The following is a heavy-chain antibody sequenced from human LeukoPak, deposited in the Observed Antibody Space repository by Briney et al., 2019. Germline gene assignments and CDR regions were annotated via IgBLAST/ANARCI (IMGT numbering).Heavy chain of an antibody. Sequence: GASVKVSCKASGYTFTSYGISWVRQAPGQGLEWMGWISAYNGNTNYAQKLQGRVNMTTDTSTSTAYMELRSLGSDDTAVYYCAGVWGGGGIWFGELVLLTHLDYWGQGTLVTVSS. J-gene: IGHJ4*02. V-gene: IGHV1-18*01. D-gene: IGHD3-10*01. CDR1: GYTFTSYG. CDR2: ISAYNGNT. CDR3: AGVWGGGGIWFGELVLLTHLDY.